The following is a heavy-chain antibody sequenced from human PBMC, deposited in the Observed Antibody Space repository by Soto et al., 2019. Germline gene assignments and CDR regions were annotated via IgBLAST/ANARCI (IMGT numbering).Heavy chain of an antibody. J-gene: IGHJ6*02. D-gene: IGHD2-2*02. CDR3: ARELPTAIRGRYYYSYGMDV. CDR2: LHSDGSTT. CDR1: GFIFSSYW. Sequence: EVQLVESGGGLVQPGESLRLSCAASGFIFSSYWMHWVRQAPGKGLVWVSRLHSDGSTTSYADSVKGRFTISRDNAKNTLYLQMNSLRAEDTAVYYCARELPTAIRGRYYYSYGMDVWGQGTTVTVSS. V-gene: IGHV3-74*01.